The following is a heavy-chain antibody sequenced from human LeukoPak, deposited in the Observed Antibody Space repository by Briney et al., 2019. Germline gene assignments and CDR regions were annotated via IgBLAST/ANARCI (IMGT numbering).Heavy chain of an antibody. CDR1: GYRFTSYS. CDR3: AKDSLGGYTYGWGVFDI. Sequence: ASVKVSCKASGYRFTSYSISWVRQAPGQGLEWVGWISSYNGKTNYGKNVQGRVTMTTDTSTSTTYMELRSLRSDDTAIYYCAKDSLGGYTYGWGVFDIWGQGTMVTVSS. V-gene: IGHV1-18*01. CDR2: ISSYNGKT. D-gene: IGHD5-18*01. J-gene: IGHJ3*02.